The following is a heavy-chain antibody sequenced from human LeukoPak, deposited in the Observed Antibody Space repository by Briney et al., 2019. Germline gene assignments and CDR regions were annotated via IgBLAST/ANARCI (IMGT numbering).Heavy chain of an antibody. V-gene: IGHV3-30*04. CDR2: ISYDGSNK. Sequence: GGSLRLSCAASGFTFSSYAMHWVRQAPGKGLEWVAVISYDGSNKYYADSVKGRFTISRDNSRNTLYLQMNSLRAEDTAVYYCARGGRWEQFYYSYMDVWGKGTTVTVSS. D-gene: IGHD1-26*01. CDR3: ARGGRWEQFYYSYMDV. J-gene: IGHJ6*03. CDR1: GFTFSSYA.